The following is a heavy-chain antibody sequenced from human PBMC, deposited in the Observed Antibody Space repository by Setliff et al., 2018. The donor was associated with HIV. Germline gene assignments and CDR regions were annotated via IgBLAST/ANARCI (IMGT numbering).Heavy chain of an antibody. CDR2: IYYTGYT. V-gene: IGHV4-39*01. J-gene: IGHJ6*03. CDR1: GDSIHSVTSY. Sequence: SKTLSLTCTVSGDSIHSVTSYWGWFRQSPGKGLEWIGTIYYTGYTFNNPSLTSRVTMSVDTSKSQFSLKLQSVTAADTAIYYCARHTAVNVSPSGLGYYYIDVWAKGTSVTVSS. CDR3: ARHTAVNVSPSGLGYYYIDV. D-gene: IGHD3-9*01.